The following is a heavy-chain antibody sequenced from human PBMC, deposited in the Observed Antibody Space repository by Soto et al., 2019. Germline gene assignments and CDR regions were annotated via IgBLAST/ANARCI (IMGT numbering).Heavy chain of an antibody. CDR1: GFTFDDYA. CDR2: ISWNSATT. Sequence: EVQLVESGGGLVQPDRSLRLSCATSGFTFDDYAMHWVRQAPGQGLEWVSGISWNSATTGYADSVQGRFTISRDNAKNSLYLQMSSLRPEDTALYYCTKGKEGTGYLDAFDIWGQGTMVTVSS. J-gene: IGHJ3*02. V-gene: IGHV3-9*01. CDR3: TKGKEGTGYLDAFDI. D-gene: IGHD3-9*01.